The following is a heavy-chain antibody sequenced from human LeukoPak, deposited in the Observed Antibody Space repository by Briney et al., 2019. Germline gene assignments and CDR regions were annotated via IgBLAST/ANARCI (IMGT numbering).Heavy chain of an antibody. CDR1: GGSISNSSYY. CDR3: ARRMGRRFGERYYYYHYMDV. D-gene: IGHD3-10*01. Sequence: SETLSLTCTVSGGSISNSSYYWSWIRQPPRKGLEWIGEINHSGSINYNSSLKSRVTISVDTSKNQFSLKLSSVTAADTAVYCARRMGRRFGERYYYYHYMDVWGKGTTVTISS. V-gene: IGHV4-39*07. CDR2: INHSGSI. J-gene: IGHJ6*03.